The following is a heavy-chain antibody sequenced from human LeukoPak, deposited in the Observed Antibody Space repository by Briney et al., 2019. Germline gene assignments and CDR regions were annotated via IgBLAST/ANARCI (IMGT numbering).Heavy chain of an antibody. CDR2: TYYRSKWYR. J-gene: IGHJ3*02. CDR1: GDSVSANSAT. V-gene: IGHV6-1*01. Sequence: SQTLSLTCAISGDSVSANSATWNWIRQSPSRGLEWLGRTYYRSKWYRDYAVSVKSRITINPDSSNNQFSLQLNSVTPEDTALCYCARDSDAFDIWGQGTMVTVSS. CDR3: ARDSDAFDI.